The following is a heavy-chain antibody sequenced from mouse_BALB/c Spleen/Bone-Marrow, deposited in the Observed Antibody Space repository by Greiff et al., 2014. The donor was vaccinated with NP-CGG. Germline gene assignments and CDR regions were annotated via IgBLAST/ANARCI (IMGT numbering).Heavy chain of an antibody. V-gene: IGHV14-3*02. J-gene: IGHJ4*01. CDR3: ARWEYYAMDC. Sequence: EVQLQQSGAELVKPGASVKLSCTASGFNIKDTYMHWVKQRPEQGLEWIGRIDPANGNTEYDPKFQGKATITAETSSNTAYLQLSSLTSEDTAVYYCARWEYYAMDCWGQGTSVTVSS. D-gene: IGHD4-1*01. CDR2: IDPANGNT. CDR1: GFNIKDTY.